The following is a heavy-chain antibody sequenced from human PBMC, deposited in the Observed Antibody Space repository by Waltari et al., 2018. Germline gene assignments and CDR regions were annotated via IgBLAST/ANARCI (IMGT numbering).Heavy chain of an antibody. V-gene: IGHV1-18*01. D-gene: IGHD2-15*01. J-gene: IGHJ4*02. CDR3: ARSSDKYCSGGSCYLDY. CDR1: GYTFTSYG. CDR2: ISGYNGKA. Sequence: QVQLVQSGGEVKKPGASVKVSCKASGYTFTSYGISWVRKAPGQGLEWMGWISGYNGKAIYAQKVQRRVTMTTDTSTSTVHMELRGLRSDDTAVYYCARSSDKYCSGGSCYLDYWGQGTLVTVSS.